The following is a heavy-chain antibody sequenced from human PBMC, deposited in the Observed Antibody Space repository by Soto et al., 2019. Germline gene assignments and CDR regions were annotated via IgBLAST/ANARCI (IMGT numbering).Heavy chain of an antibody. Sequence: SETLSLTCAVYGGSFSGYYWSWIRQPPGKGLEWIGEINHSGSTNYNPSLKSRVTISVDTSKNQFSLKLSSVTAADTAVYYCARAACSSTSCYYYYYYGMDVWGQGTTVTVSS. D-gene: IGHD2-2*01. CDR1: GGSFSGYY. CDR3: ARAACSSTSCYYYYYYGMDV. J-gene: IGHJ6*02. V-gene: IGHV4-34*01. CDR2: INHSGST.